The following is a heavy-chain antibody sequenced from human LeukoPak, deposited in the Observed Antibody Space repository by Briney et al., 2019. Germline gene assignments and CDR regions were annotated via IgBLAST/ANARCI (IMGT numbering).Heavy chain of an antibody. V-gene: IGHV1-18*01. CDR3: ARERVSAGLGYCSGGSCYSGIDAFDI. J-gene: IGHJ3*02. CDR1: GYTFTSYG. Sequence: ASVKVSCKVSGYTFTSYGISWVRQAPGQGLEWMGWISAYNGNTNYAQELQGRVTMTTDTSTSTAYMEPRSLRSDDTAVYYCARERVSAGLGYCSGGSCYSGIDAFDIWGQGTMVTVSS. D-gene: IGHD2-15*01. CDR2: ISAYNGNT.